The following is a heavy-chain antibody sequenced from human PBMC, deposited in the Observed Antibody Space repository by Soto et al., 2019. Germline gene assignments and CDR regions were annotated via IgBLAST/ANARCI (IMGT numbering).Heavy chain of an antibody. CDR3: AKDLSRYYYDSSGYPLDY. D-gene: IGHD3-22*01. CDR1: GFTFSSYG. V-gene: IGHV3-30*18. J-gene: IGHJ4*02. Sequence: GGSLRLSCAASGFTFSSYGMHWVRQAPGKGLEWVAVISYDGSNKYYADSVKGRFTISRDNSKNTLYLQMNSLSAEDAAVYYCAKDLSRYYYDSSGYPLDYWGQGTLVTVSS. CDR2: ISYDGSNK.